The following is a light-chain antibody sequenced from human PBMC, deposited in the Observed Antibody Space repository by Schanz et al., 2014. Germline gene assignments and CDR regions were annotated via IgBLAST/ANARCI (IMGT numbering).Light chain of an antibody. CDR1: SSDIGGRAY. CDR2: DVN. V-gene: IGLV2-14*01. J-gene: IGLJ2*01. CDR3: SSHTAITTAVV. Sequence: QSALTQPASVSGSPGQSITISCTGTSSDIGGRAYVSWYQQRPGKAPQLSLYDVNSRPSGVSNRFSGSKSGNTASLTISGFKAEDEADYHCSSHTAITTAVVFGGGTKLTVL.